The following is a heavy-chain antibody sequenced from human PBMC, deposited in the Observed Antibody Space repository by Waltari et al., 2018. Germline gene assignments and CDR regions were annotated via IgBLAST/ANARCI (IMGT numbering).Heavy chain of an antibody. D-gene: IGHD7-27*01. Sequence: EVKLVESGGGSVQPGGSLRFSCTASGFIFSNSWMHLVRQVPGKGLPWVAHAGTDERGPTYADSVKGRFTISRDNAKNTVYLQMNSLRVEDTAVYYCARDTPGDGIDYWGQGTLVTVSS. CDR2: AGTDERGP. J-gene: IGHJ4*02. CDR1: GFIFSNSW. V-gene: IGHV3-74*03. CDR3: ARDTPGDGIDY.